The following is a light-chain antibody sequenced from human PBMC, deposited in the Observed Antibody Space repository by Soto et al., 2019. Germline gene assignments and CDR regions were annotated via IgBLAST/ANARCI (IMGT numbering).Light chain of an antibody. J-gene: IGKJ1*01. Sequence: DIQMTQSPSTLSASVGDRVTITCRASQSISSWLAWYQQKPGKAPKLLIYDASSLESGVPSRFSGSGSGTEFTLTISXXXPDDFATYYCQQYNSYWTFGQGTKVEI. V-gene: IGKV1-5*01. CDR3: QQYNSYWT. CDR2: DAS. CDR1: QSISSW.